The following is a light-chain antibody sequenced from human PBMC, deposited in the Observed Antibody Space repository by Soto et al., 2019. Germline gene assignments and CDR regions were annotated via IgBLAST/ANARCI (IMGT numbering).Light chain of an antibody. J-gene: IGKJ1*01. CDR3: QQYGSSPET. V-gene: IGKV3-20*01. Sequence: PGERATLSCRASQSVSSSYLAWYQQKPGQAPRLLIYGASSRATGIPDRFSGSGSGTDFTLTISRLEPEDFAVYYCQQYGSSPETFGQGTKVEIK. CDR2: GAS. CDR1: QSVSSSY.